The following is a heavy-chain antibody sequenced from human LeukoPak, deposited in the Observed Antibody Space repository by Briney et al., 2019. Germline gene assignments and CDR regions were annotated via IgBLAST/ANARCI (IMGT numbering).Heavy chain of an antibody. CDR1: GYTFTSYG. CDR2: ISAYNGNT. Sequence: ASVKVSCNASGYTFTSYGISWVRQAPGQGLEWMGWISAYNGNTNYAQKLQGRVTMTTDTSTSTAYMELRSLRSDDTAVFYCARGGRWELPRPYAFDIWGQGTMTVSS. J-gene: IGHJ3*02. CDR3: ARGGRWELPRPYAFDI. V-gene: IGHV1-18*01. D-gene: IGHD1-26*01.